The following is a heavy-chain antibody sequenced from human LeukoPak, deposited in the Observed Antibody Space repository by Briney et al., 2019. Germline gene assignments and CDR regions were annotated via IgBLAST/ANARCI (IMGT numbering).Heavy chain of an antibody. CDR2: ISYDGSNK. V-gene: IGHV3-30-3*01. CDR1: GFTFSSYA. J-gene: IGHJ3*02. Sequence: GRSLRLSCAASGFTFSSYAMHWVRQAPGKGLEWVAVISYDGSNKYYADSVKGRFTISRDNSKNTLYLQMNSLRAEDTAVYYCARVSSLYAFDIWGQGTMVTVPS. CDR3: ARVSSLYAFDI.